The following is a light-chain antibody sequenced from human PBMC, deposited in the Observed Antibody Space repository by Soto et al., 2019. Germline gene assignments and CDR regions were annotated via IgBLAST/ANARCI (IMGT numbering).Light chain of an antibody. J-gene: IGKJ1*01. V-gene: IGKV1-6*01. CDR1: QDIKNN. CDR3: LQDYNYLWA. CDR2: SAS. Sequence: AIRRTQWPSSRAASGGDGVRSAGGASQDIKNNLGWYQHKPGKAPKLLIYSASSLQSGVPSRFSGSGSGTDFTLTISSLQPVEFATYYCLQDYNYLWAFGQGTKV.